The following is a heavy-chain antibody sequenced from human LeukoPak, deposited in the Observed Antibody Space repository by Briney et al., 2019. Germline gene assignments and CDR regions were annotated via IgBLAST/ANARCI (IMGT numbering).Heavy chain of an antibody. CDR2: ISGSGDTT. Sequence: PGGSLRLSCAASGFTFSSYAMSWVRQAPGKGLEWVSAISGSGDTTYYADSVKGRFTISRDNSKNTLYLQMNSLRAEDTAIYYCAKDRIAVAGTVDYWGQGTLVTVSS. CDR1: GFTFSSYA. J-gene: IGHJ4*02. V-gene: IGHV3-23*01. D-gene: IGHD6-13*01. CDR3: AKDRIAVAGTVDY.